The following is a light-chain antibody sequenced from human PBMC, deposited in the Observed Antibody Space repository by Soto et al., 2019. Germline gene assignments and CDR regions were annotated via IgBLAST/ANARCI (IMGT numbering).Light chain of an antibody. J-gene: IGLJ2*01. CDR1: SSDVGGYNY. CDR2: DVS. CDR3: SSYTSSSTYVV. V-gene: IGLV2-14*01. Sequence: QSALTQPASVSGSPGQSITISCTGTSSDVGGYNYVSWHQQHPGKAPKLMIYDVSNRPSGVSNRFSGSKSGNTASLTISGLQAEDEADYYCSSYTSSSTYVVFGGGTKVTVL.